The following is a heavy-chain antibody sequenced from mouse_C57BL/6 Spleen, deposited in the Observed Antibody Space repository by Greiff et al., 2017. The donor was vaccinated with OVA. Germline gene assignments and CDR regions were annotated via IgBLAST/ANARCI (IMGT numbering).Heavy chain of an antibody. CDR3: TTLDSSGYVIAY. Sequence: VQLQQSGAELVRPGASVKLSCTASGFHIKDDYMHWVKQRPEPGLEWIGWIDPENGDTEYASKFQGKATITADTSSNTAYLQLSSLTSEDTAVYYCTTLDSSGYVIAYWGQGTLVTVSA. CDR2: IDPENGDT. V-gene: IGHV14-4*01. CDR1: GFHIKDDY. J-gene: IGHJ3*01. D-gene: IGHD3-2*02.